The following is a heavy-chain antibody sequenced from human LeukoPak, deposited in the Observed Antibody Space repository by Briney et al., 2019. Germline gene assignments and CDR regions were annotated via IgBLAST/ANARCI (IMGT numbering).Heavy chain of an antibody. CDR1: GYIFTIYY. J-gene: IGHJ3*02. V-gene: IGHV1-46*01. Sequence: ASVKVSFKTSGYIFTIYYIHWVRQAPGQGPEWMGIINPSGGSTNYAQKFQGRVTMTRDTSTSTVYMELSSLRSEDTALYYCARGDHVRIYTQSHFDIWGQGTMVTVSS. D-gene: IGHD2/OR15-2a*01. CDR3: ARGDHVRIYTQSHFDI. CDR2: INPSGGST.